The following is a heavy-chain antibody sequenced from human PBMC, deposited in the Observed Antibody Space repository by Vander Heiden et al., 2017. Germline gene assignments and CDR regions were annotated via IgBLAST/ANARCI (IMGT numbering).Heavy chain of an antibody. J-gene: IGHJ4*02. CDR2: ISYDGSNK. CDR1: GFTFSSYG. V-gene: IGHV3-30*18. CDR3: AKGRWVATNLFDY. Sequence: QVQLVESGGGVVQPGRSLRLSCAASGFTFSSYGMHWVRQAPGKGLEWVAVISYDGSNKYYADSVKGRFTISRDNSKNTLYLQMNSLRAEDTAVYYCAKGRWVATNLFDYWGQGTLVTVSS. D-gene: IGHD5-12*01.